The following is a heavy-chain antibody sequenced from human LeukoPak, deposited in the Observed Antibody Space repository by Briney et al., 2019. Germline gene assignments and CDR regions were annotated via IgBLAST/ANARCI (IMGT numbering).Heavy chain of an antibody. J-gene: IGHJ4*02. Sequence: GGSLRLSCAASGFTVSNIYMNWVRQAPGKGLEWVSVIYSGGSTYYADSVKGRFTISRDNSKNTLYLQMNSLRAEDTAVYYCARATYYYDSSGYYHFDYWGQGTLVTVSS. CDR3: ARATYYYDSSGYYHFDY. CDR2: IYSGGST. D-gene: IGHD3-22*01. V-gene: IGHV3-53*01. CDR1: GFTVSNIY.